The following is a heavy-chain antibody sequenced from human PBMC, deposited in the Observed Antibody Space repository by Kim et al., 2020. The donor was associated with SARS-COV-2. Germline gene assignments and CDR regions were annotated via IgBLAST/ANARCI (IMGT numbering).Heavy chain of an antibody. CDR1: GGSISSGGYY. D-gene: IGHD6-19*01. Sequence: SETLSLTCTVSGGSISSGGYYWSWIRQHPGKGLEWIGYIYYSGSTYYNPSLKSRVTISVDTSKNQFSLKLSSVTAADTAVYYCARVKGQWLVNGWFDPWGQGTLVTVSS. J-gene: IGHJ5*02. V-gene: IGHV4-31*03. CDR2: IYYSGST. CDR3: ARVKGQWLVNGWFDP.